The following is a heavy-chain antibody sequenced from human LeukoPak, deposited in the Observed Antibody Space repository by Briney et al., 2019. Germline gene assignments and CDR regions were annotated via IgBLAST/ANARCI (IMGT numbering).Heavy chain of an antibody. D-gene: IGHD3-9*01. J-gene: IGHJ4*02. CDR3: AREGRYFDWLTVGGPAEIDY. Sequence: PSGTLSLTCAASGGSISSSNWWSWVRPPPGKGLEWIGEIYHSGSTNYNPSLKSRVTISVDKSKNQFSLKLSSVTAADTAVYYCAREGRYFDWLTVGGPAEIDYWGQGTLVTVSS. CDR2: IYHSGST. CDR1: GGSISSSNW. V-gene: IGHV4-4*02.